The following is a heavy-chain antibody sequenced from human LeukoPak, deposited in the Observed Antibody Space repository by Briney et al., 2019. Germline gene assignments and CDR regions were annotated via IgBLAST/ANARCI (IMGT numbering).Heavy chain of an antibody. J-gene: IGHJ4*02. CDR1: GGSISSYY. CDR2: IYYSGST. CDR3: ARNLGGSSGWYVPVY. D-gene: IGHD6-19*01. Sequence: TPSETLSLTCTVSGGSISSYYWSWIRQPPGKGLEWIGYIYYSGSTNYNPSLKSRVTISVDTSKNQFSLKLSSVTAADTAVYYCARNLGGSSGWYVPVYWGQGTLVTVSS. V-gene: IGHV4-59*01.